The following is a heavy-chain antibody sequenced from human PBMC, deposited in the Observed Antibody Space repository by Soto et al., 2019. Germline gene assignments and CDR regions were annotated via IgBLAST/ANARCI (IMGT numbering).Heavy chain of an antibody. J-gene: IGHJ5*02. V-gene: IGHV4-59*08. Sequence: PSETLSLTCTVSGGPISSYYWSWIRQPPGKGLEWIGYIYYSGSTNYNPSLKSRVTISVDTSKNQFSLKLSSVTAADTAVYYCARGLYGGSLGLDPWGQGTLVTVSS. CDR1: GGPISSYY. CDR3: ARGLYGGSLGLDP. D-gene: IGHD2-15*01. CDR2: IYYSGST.